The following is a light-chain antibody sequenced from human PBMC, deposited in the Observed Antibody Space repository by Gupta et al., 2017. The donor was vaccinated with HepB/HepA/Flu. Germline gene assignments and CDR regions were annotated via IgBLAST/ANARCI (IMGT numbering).Light chain of an antibody. CDR1: QRVSSN. Sequence: EIVMTQSPATLSVSPGKRATLSCRASQRVSSNLAGYQQKPGQAPRLLIYGASTRATGIPARFSGSGSGTKFTPTISSLQSEDFAVYYCQQYNNWPRAFGPGTKVDIK. CDR3: QQYNNWPRA. CDR2: GAS. V-gene: IGKV3-15*01. J-gene: IGKJ3*01.